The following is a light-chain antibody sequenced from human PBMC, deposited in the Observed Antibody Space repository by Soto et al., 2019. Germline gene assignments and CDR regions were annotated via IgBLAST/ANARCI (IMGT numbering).Light chain of an antibody. CDR1: SSDVGGYNY. CDR3: SSYAGSNKFVV. J-gene: IGLJ2*01. Sequence: QSALTQPPSASGSPGQSVTISCTGTSSDVGGYNYVSWYQQHPGKVPKLMIYEVSKRPSGVPDRFSGSKSGNTASLTVSGLQAEDEADYYCSSYAGSNKFVVFGGGTKLTVL. V-gene: IGLV2-8*01. CDR2: EVS.